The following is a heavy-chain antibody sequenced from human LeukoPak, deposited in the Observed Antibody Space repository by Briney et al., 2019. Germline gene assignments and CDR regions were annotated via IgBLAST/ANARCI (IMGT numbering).Heavy chain of an antibody. CDR3: ARAGSDYYDSDTFDY. J-gene: IGHJ4*02. D-gene: IGHD3-22*01. CDR2: INHSGST. CDR1: GGSFSGYY. Sequence: SATLSLTCAVYGGSFSGYYWSWIRQPPGKGLEWIGEINHSGSTNYNPSLKSRVTISVDTSKNQFSLKLSSVTAADTAVYYCARAGSDYYDSDTFDYWGQGTLVTVSS. V-gene: IGHV4-34*01.